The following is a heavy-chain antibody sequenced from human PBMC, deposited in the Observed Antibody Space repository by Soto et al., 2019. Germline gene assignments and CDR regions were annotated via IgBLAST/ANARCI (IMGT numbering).Heavy chain of an antibody. Sequence: QVQLVQSGAEVKKPGASVKVSCKASGYTFTSYGISWVRQAPGQGLEWMGWISAYTGNTNYAQTLQGRVTMTTDTSTRTAYMELRSRRSDDTAVYYCARDRGSYALDYWGQGTLVTVSS. D-gene: IGHD1-26*01. J-gene: IGHJ4*02. CDR1: GYTFTSYG. CDR3: ARDRGSYALDY. CDR2: ISAYTGNT. V-gene: IGHV1-18*01.